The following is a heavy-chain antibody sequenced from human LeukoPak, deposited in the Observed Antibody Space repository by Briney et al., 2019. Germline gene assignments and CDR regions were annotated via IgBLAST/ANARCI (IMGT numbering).Heavy chain of an antibody. J-gene: IGHJ6*02. V-gene: IGHV3-23*01. CDR1: KFTFSTYA. Sequence: PGGSLRLSCAASKFTFSTYAMSWVRQAPGKGLEWVSGISGSGGSTYYADSVKGRFTISRDNSKNTLYLQMNSLRAEDTAVYYCAKEQPSTIFGVVIQYYYYGMDVWGQGTTVTVSS. CDR2: ISGSGGST. CDR3: AKEQPSTIFGVVIQYYYYGMDV. D-gene: IGHD3-3*01.